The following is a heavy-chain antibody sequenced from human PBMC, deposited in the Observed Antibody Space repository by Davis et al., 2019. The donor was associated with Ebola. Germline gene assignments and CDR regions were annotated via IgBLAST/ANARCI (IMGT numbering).Heavy chain of an antibody. V-gene: IGHV4-30-2*03. CDR3: ATYGGNSPIDY. J-gene: IGHJ4*02. CDR2: IYHSGST. D-gene: IGHD4-23*01. CDR1: GGSISSGGYS. Sequence: SETLSLTCAVSGGSISSGGYSWSWIRQPPGKGLEWIGYIYHSGSTYYNPSLKSRVTISVDTSKNQFSLKLSSVTAADTAVYYCATYGGNSPIDYWGQGTLVTVSS.